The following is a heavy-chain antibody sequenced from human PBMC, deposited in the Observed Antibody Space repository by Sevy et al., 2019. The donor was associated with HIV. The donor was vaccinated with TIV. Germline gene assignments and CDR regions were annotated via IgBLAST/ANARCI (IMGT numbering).Heavy chain of an antibody. Sequence: GGSLRLSCAASGFTFSRYWMSWVRQAPGKGLEWVANIKQDGSEKYYVDSVKGRFTISRDNAKNSLSLEMNSLRVEDTAIYYCARDDYDTTPCAFDVWGQGTMVTVSS. D-gene: IGHD3-22*01. CDR1: GFTFSRYW. CDR2: IKQDGSEK. V-gene: IGHV3-7*01. J-gene: IGHJ3*01. CDR3: ARDDYDTTPCAFDV.